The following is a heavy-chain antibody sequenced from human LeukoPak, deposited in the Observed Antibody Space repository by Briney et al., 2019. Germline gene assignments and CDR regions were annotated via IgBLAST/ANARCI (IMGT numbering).Heavy chain of an antibody. CDR3: ARGNPYYDFWSGYYTLYYFDY. D-gene: IGHD3-3*01. CDR1: GGSFSGYY. Sequence: PSETLSLTCAVYGGSFSGYYWSWIRQPPGKGLEWIGEINHSGSTNYNPSLKSRVTISVDTSKNQFSLKLSSVTAADTAVYYCARGNPYYDFWSGYYTLYYFDYWGQGALVTVSS. J-gene: IGHJ4*02. V-gene: IGHV4-34*01. CDR2: INHSGST.